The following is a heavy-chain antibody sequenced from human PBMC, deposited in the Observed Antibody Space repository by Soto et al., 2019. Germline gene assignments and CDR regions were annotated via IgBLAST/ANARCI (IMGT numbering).Heavy chain of an antibody. J-gene: IGHJ6*03. CDR1: GYTLTELS. Sequence: ASVKVSCKVSGYTLTELSMHWVRQAPGKGLEWMGGFDPEDGETIYAQKFQGRVTMTEDTSTDTAYMELSSLRSEDTAVYYCATEGSGYYTGSRDYYYYMDVWGKGITVTVSS. CDR3: ATEGSGYYTGSRDYYYYMDV. CDR2: FDPEDGET. D-gene: IGHD3-3*01. V-gene: IGHV1-24*01.